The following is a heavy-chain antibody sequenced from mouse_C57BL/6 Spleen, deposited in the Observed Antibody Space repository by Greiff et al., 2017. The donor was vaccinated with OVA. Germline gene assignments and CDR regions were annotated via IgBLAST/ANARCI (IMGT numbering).Heavy chain of an antibody. CDR2: INPNNGGT. J-gene: IGHJ2*01. Sequence: VQLKESGPELVKPGASVKIPCKASGYTFTDYNMDWVKQSHGKSLEWIGDINPNNGGTIYNQKFKGKATLTVDKSSSTAYMELRSLTSEDTAVYYCARENYDYYFDYWGQGTTLTVSS. V-gene: IGHV1-18*01. CDR3: ARENYDYYFDY. D-gene: IGHD2-4*01. CDR1: GYTFTDYN.